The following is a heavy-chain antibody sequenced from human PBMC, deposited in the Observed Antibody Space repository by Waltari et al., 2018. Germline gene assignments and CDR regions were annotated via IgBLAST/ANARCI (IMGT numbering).Heavy chain of an antibody. CDR2: ISYSGAT. D-gene: IGHD5-12*01. J-gene: IGHJ3*01. V-gene: IGHV4-39*01. CDR3: ATYIGASIGTAAFDV. Sequence: YWGWIRQPPGKGREWTGTISYSGATYNNPSLKSRVTISVDTSKNQYSLKLTSVTAADTAVYYCATYIGASIGTAAFDVWGQGTMVTVSS. CDR1: Y.